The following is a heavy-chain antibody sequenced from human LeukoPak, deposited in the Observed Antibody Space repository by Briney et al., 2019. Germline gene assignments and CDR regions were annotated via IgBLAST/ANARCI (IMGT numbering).Heavy chain of an antibody. CDR1: GFVFSSFE. CDR3: ATVVVVTAISPQHDAFDI. V-gene: IGHV3-48*03. J-gene: IGHJ3*02. Sequence: GGSLRLSCAVSGFVFSSFEMNWVRQAPGKGLEWVSYISSSGSTIYYADSVKGRFTISRDNAKNSLYLQMNSLRAEDTAVYYCATVVVVTAISPQHDAFDIWGQGTMVTVSS. D-gene: IGHD2-21*02. CDR2: ISSSGSTI.